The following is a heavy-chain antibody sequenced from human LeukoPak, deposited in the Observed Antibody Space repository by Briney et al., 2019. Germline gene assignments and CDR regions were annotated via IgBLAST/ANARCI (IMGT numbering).Heavy chain of an antibody. V-gene: IGHV4-34*01. CDR2: INHSGST. J-gene: IGHJ6*02. Sequence: PSETLSPTCAVYGGSSRGYCSCWIRQPPGKGLEWIGEINHSGSTNYNPSLKSRVTISVDTSKNQFSLKLSSVTAADTAVYYCATLVANHGMDVWGQGTTVTVSS. D-gene: IGHD5-12*01. CDR1: GGSSRGYC. CDR3: ATLVANHGMDV.